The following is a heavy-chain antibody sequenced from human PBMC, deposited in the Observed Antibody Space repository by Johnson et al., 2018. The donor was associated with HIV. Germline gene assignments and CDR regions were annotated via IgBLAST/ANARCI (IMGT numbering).Heavy chain of an antibody. D-gene: IGHD6-13*01. V-gene: IGHV3-66*02. CDR1: GFTFDDYG. J-gene: IGHJ3*01. CDR3: ARDGKYSSIGPDAVDV. CDR2: IYSGGST. Sequence: VQLVESGGGVVRPGGSLRLSCAASGFTFDDYGMSWVRQGPGKGLEWVSVIYSGGSTYYADSVKGRFTISRDHSENTLYLQMNSLRPEDTAVYFCARDGKYSSIGPDAVDVWGQGTMVAVSS.